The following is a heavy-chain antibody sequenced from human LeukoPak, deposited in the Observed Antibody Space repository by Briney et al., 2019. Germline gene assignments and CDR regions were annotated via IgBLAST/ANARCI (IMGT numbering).Heavy chain of an antibody. CDR1: GFTFSSYG. Sequence: GGSLRLSCAASGFTFSSYGMHRVRQAPGKGLEWVAFIRYDGSNKYYADSVKGRFTISRDNSKNTLYLQMNSLRAGDTAVYYCARADLSSSSGWYEASFDYWGQGTLVTVSS. D-gene: IGHD6-19*01. V-gene: IGHV3-30*02. CDR2: IRYDGSNK. CDR3: ARADLSSSSGWYEASFDY. J-gene: IGHJ4*02.